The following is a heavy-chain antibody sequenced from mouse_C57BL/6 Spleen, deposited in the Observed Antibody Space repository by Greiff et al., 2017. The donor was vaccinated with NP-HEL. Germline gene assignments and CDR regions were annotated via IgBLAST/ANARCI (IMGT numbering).Heavy chain of an antibody. J-gene: IGHJ2*01. CDR2: ISSGGSYT. D-gene: IGHD1-1*01. CDR3: ARQGLRSSFDY. V-gene: IGHV5-6*01. Sequence: EVKLVESGGDLVKPGGSLKLSCAASGFTFSSYGMSWVRQTPDKRLEWVATISSGGSYTYYPDSVKGRFTISRDNAKNTLYLQMSSLKSEDTAMYYCARQGLRSSFDYWGQGTTLTVSS. CDR1: GFTFSSYG.